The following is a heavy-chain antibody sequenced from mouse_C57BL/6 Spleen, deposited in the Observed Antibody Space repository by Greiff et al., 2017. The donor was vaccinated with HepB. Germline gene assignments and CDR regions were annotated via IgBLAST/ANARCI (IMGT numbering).Heavy chain of an antibody. CDR3: TTEGYDYFWFAY. J-gene: IGHJ3*01. V-gene: IGHV14-1*01. CDR2: IDPEDGDT. Sequence: EVQLQQSGAELVRPGASVKLSCTASGFNIKDYYMHWVKQRPEQGLEWIGRIDPEDGDTEYAPKFQGKATMTADTSSNTAYLQLSSLTSEDTAVYYCTTEGYDYFWFAYWGQGTLVTVSA. D-gene: IGHD2-4*01. CDR1: GFNIKDYY.